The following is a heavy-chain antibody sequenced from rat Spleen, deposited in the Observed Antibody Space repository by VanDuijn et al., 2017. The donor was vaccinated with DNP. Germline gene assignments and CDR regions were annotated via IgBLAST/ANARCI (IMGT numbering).Heavy chain of an antibody. V-gene: IGHV5-25*01. D-gene: IGHD1-4*01. CDR1: GFTFSNYD. CDR2: ISANGDNT. J-gene: IGHJ4*01. CDR3: ARYKYPFAMDA. Sequence: EVQLVESGGGFVQPGGSLKLSCEASGFTFSNYDMAWVRQAPTKGLEWATSISANGDNTYYRDSVKGRFTISRDNTRSILYLQMDSLRSEDTATYYCARYKYPFAMDAWGQGTSVTVSS.